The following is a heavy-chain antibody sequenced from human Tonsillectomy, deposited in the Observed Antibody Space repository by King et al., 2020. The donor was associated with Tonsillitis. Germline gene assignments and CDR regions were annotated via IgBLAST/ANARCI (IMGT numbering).Heavy chain of an antibody. Sequence: QLQESGPGLVKPSETLSLTCTVSGGSISSYYWSLIRQPPGEGLGWMGYIYYSGSANYNPSLKSRVTISVDTSKNQFSLKLSSVTAADTAVYYCAREVSGGNVVYFDYWGQGTLVTVSS. CDR2: IYYSGSA. J-gene: IGHJ4*02. CDR1: GGSISSYY. V-gene: IGHV4-59*01. CDR3: AREVSGGNVVYFDY. D-gene: IGHD4-23*01.